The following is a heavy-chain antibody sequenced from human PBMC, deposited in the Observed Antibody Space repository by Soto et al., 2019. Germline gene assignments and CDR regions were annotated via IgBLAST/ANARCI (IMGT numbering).Heavy chain of an antibody. Sequence: QVQLVQSGAEVKKPGGSVKVSCKASGYTFTNYAMHWVRQAPGQRLEWMGWINAGNGNTKYSQKFQGRVTITRDTSASTAYMELSSLRSEDTAVYYCARGGSLYWYFDLWGRGTLVTVSS. CDR2: INAGNGNT. J-gene: IGHJ2*01. V-gene: IGHV1-3*01. D-gene: IGHD1-26*01. CDR3: ARGGSLYWYFDL. CDR1: GYTFTNYA.